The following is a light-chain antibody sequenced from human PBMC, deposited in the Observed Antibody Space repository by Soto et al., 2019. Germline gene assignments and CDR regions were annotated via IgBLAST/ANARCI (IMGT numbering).Light chain of an antibody. CDR2: GAS. CDR1: RSISSD. V-gene: IGKV3-15*01. Sequence: EIVMTQSPATLSVSPGERATLSCRASRSISSDLAWYQQKPGQAPGLLIYGASTRATGIPARFSGSGSGTEFTLTISSLQSEDFALYYCQQYNNWPPLTFGGGTKVEIK. CDR3: QQYNNWPPLT. J-gene: IGKJ4*01.